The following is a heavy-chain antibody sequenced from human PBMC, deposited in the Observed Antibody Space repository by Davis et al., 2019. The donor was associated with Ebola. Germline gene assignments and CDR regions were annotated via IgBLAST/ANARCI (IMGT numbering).Heavy chain of an antibody. Sequence: GESLKISCAASGFTFSSYAMSWVRQAPGKGLEWVAFISYHGKNIPYADSVWGRFTISRDNSKNTLYLQMNSLRAEDTAVYYCARSLVVPAAIIHYYYMDVWGKGTTVTVSS. D-gene: IGHD2-2*01. CDR2: ISYHGKNI. CDR1: GFTFSSYA. V-gene: IGHV3-30*03. J-gene: IGHJ6*03. CDR3: ARSLVVPAAIIHYYYMDV.